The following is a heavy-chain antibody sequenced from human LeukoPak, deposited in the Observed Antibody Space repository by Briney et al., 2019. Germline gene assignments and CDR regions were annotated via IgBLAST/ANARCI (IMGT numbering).Heavy chain of an antibody. Sequence: GGSLRLSCTVSGFTVSSNSMSWVRQAPGKGLEWVSFIYSGTTHYSDSVKGRFAISRDNSKNTLYLQMNSLRAEDTAVYYCARRAGAYSHPYDYWGQGTLVTVSS. CDR1: GFTVSSNS. V-gene: IGHV3-53*01. CDR3: ARRAGAYSHPYDY. D-gene: IGHD4/OR15-4a*01. CDR2: IYSGTT. J-gene: IGHJ4*02.